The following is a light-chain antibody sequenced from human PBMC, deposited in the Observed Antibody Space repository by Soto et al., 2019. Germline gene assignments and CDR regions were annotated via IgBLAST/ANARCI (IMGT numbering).Light chain of an antibody. Sequence: EIVLTQSPGTLSSSPGERVTLSCRASQSVSSSYVAWYQQKPGQAPRLLIYGASSRVTGIPDRFRGSGSGTDFTLTIARVEPEDFAVYYCQQYGNSPPWTFGQGTKVEIE. V-gene: IGKV3-20*01. J-gene: IGKJ1*01. CDR1: QSVSSSY. CDR2: GAS. CDR3: QQYGNSPPWT.